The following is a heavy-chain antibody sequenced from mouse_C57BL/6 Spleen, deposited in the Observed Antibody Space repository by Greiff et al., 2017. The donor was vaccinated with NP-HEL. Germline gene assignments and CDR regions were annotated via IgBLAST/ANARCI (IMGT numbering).Heavy chain of an antibody. CDR3: ARLGGNYVDAMDY. Sequence: VQLQQSGAELARPGASVKMSCKASGYTFTSYTMHWVKQRPGQGLEWIGYINPSRGYTKYNQKFKDKATLTADKSSSTAYMQLSSLTSEDSAVYYCARLGGNYVDAMDYWGQGTSVTVSS. J-gene: IGHJ4*01. V-gene: IGHV1-4*01. CDR2: INPSRGYT. CDR1: GYTFTSYT. D-gene: IGHD2-1*01.